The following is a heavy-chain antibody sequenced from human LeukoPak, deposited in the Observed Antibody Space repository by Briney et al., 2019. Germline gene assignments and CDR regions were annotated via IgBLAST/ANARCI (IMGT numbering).Heavy chain of an antibody. J-gene: IGHJ4*02. CDR3: ARDGEFDY. D-gene: IGHD7-27*01. CDR1: GFTFSSYS. V-gene: IGHV3-21*01. CDR2: ISSSSNYI. Sequence: GRSLRLSCAASGFTFSSYSMDWVRHAPGNGLEWVSSISSSSNYIYYAYSVKGRFTSSRDNAKNSLYLQMNSLRTEDTAVYYCARDGEFDYWGQGTLVTVSS.